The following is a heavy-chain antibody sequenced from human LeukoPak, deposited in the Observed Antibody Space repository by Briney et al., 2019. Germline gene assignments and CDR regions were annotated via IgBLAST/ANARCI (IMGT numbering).Heavy chain of an antibody. J-gene: IGHJ4*02. CDR1: GFTFSSFW. D-gene: IGHD6-19*01. V-gene: IGHV3-7*05. CDR3: ARQLSGWYDADPY. Sequence: PGGSLRLSCAASGFTFSSFWMNWVRQAPGKGLEWVANIKQDGSEKSYVDSVKGRFTISRDNANNSLYLQMSSLRAEDTAVYYCARQLSGWYDADPYWGQGTLVTVSS. CDR2: IKQDGSEK.